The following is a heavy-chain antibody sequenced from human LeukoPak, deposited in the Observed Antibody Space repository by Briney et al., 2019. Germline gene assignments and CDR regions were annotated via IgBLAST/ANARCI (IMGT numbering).Heavy chain of an antibody. Sequence: PGGSLRLSCAASGFTFSSYGMHWVRQAPGKGLEWVAFIRYDGSNKYYADSVKGRFTISRDNSKNTLYLQMNSLRAEDTAVYYCAKEHLIAALYYYMDVWGKGTTVTVSS. CDR3: AKEHLIAALYYYMDV. CDR1: GFTFSSYG. J-gene: IGHJ6*03. CDR2: IRYDGSNK. D-gene: IGHD6-6*01. V-gene: IGHV3-30*02.